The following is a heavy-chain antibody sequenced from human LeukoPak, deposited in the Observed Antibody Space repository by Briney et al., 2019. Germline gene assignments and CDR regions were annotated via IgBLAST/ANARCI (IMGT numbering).Heavy chain of an antibody. Sequence: PSETLSLTCAVYGGSFSGYYWSWIRQPPGKGLEWIGYIYYSGSTNYNPSLKSRVTISVDTSKNQFSLKLSSVTAADTAVYYCARGLIAAACMDYWGQGTLVTVSS. V-gene: IGHV4-59*01. CDR1: GGSFSGYY. CDR2: IYYSGST. D-gene: IGHD6-13*01. J-gene: IGHJ4*02. CDR3: ARGLIAAACMDY.